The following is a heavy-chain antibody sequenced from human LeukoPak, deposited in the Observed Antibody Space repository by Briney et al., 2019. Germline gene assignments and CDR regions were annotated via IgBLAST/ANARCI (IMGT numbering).Heavy chain of an antibody. CDR2: IFQSGST. V-gene: IGHV4-30-2*01. CDR3: ARVGSDWNDVRYNWFDP. CDR1: GGSISSGDYS. D-gene: IGHD1-1*01. J-gene: IGHJ5*02. Sequence: SETLSLTCTVSGGSISSGDYSWSWIRQPPGKGLEWIGYIFQSGSTYYNPSLKSRVTISVDRSKNQFSLKLSSVTAADTAVYYCARVGSDWNDVRYNWFDPWGQGTLVTVSS.